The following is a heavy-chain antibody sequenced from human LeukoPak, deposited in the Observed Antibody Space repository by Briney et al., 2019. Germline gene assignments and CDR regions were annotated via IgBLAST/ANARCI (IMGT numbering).Heavy chain of an antibody. D-gene: IGHD1-26*01. J-gene: IGHJ6*02. CDR3: ARVEWGRGISGYGMDV. Sequence: GGSLRLSCAASGFTFSSYSMNWVRQAPGKGLEWVSSISSSSSSYIYYADSVKGRFTISRDNAKNSLYLQMNSLRAEDTAVYYCARVEWGRGISGYGMDVWGQGTTVTVSS. CDR1: GFTFSSYS. V-gene: IGHV3-21*01. CDR2: ISSSSSSYI.